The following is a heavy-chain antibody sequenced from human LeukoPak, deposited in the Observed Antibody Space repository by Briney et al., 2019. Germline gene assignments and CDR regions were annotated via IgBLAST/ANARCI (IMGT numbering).Heavy chain of an antibody. D-gene: IGHD5-24*01. J-gene: IGHJ6*04. CDR2: IDPSDSYT. CDR1: GYSFTSYW. CDR3: ASNLYYNYGMDV. Sequence: GESLQISCKGSGYSFTSYWISWVRQMPGKGLEWMGRIDPSDSYTNYSPSFQGHVTISADKSISTAYMQWSSLKASDTAMYYCASNLYYNYGMDVWGKGTTVTVSS. V-gene: IGHV5-10-1*01.